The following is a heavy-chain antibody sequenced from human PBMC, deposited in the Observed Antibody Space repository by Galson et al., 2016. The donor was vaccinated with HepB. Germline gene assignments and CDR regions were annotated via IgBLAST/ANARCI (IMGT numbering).Heavy chain of an antibody. Sequence: SLRLSCAASGFAFTTFWMTWVRLVPGKGLEYLSNIKKDGSETHYADSVRGRFTISRDKAKNTLFLQMTNLRVEDTAVYYCAFGAWFDYWGQGTLVTVSS. CDR2: IKKDGSET. CDR1: GFAFTTFW. D-gene: IGHD2-21*02. J-gene: IGHJ4*02. V-gene: IGHV3-7*01. CDR3: AFGAWFDY.